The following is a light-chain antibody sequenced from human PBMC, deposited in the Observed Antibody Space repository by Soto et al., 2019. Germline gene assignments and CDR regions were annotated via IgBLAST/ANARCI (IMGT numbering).Light chain of an antibody. CDR1: QGIRYD. J-gene: IGKJ2*01. CDR3: LQDYNYPYT. CDR2: AAS. V-gene: IGKV1-6*01. Sequence: AIQMTQSPSSLSASVGDRVTITCRASQGIRYDLGWYQQKPGKAPKLLIYAASSLQSGVPTRFRGSGSGTDFTLTISSLQPEDFATYYCLQDYNYPYTFGQGTKLEIK.